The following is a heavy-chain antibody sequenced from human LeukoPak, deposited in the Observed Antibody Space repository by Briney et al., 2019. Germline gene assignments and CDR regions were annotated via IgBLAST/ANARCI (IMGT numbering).Heavy chain of an antibody. CDR3: AGIVVVTDAFDI. CDR1: GGTFSSYA. J-gene: IGHJ3*02. Sequence: SVKVSCKASGGTFSSYAISWVRQAPGQGLEWMGGIIPTFGTANYAQKFQGRVTITTDESTSTAYMELSSLRSEDTAVYYCAGIVVVTDAFDIWGQGTMVTVSS. V-gene: IGHV1-69*05. CDR2: IIPTFGTA. D-gene: IGHD3-22*01.